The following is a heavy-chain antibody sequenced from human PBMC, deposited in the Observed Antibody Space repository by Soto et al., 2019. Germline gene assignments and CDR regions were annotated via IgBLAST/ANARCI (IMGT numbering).Heavy chain of an antibody. CDR3: ARDAIVVVPAATNWFDP. V-gene: IGHV3-33*01. CDR1: GFTFSSYG. CDR2: IWYDGSNK. J-gene: IGHJ5*02. Sequence: GGSLRLSCAASGFTFSSYGMHWVRQAPGKGLEWVAVIWYDGSNKYYADSVKGRFTISRDNSKNTLYLQMNSLRAEDTAVYYCARDAIVVVPAATNWFDPWGQGTLVTVSS. D-gene: IGHD2-2*01.